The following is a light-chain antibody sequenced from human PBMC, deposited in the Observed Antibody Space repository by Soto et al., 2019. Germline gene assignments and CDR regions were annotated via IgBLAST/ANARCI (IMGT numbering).Light chain of an antibody. CDR1: SSDVGDNY. V-gene: IGLV2-8*01. CDR3: KSYAGSNTYV. J-gene: IGLJ1*01. CDR2: EVS. Sequence: QSGLTQPPSASGSPGQSVTISCTGTSSDVGDNYVSWYQQHLGKAPKLIIYEVSQRPSGVPDRFSGSKSGNTASLTVSGLQTEDEADYFCKSYAGSNTYVFGSGTKVTVL.